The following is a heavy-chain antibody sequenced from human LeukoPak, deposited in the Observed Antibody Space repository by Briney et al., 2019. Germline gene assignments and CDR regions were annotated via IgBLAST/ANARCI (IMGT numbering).Heavy chain of an antibody. CDR1: GGSISSSSYY. Sequence: SETLSLTCTVSGGSISSSSYYWGWIRQTPGTGLEWIGSIYYSGSTSYNPSLKSRVTISVDASKNQFSLKLSSVTAADTAVYYCARHGRYYDILTGYYYWFDPWGQGTLVTVSS. V-gene: IGHV4-39*01. J-gene: IGHJ5*02. CDR3: ARHGRYYDILTGYYYWFDP. D-gene: IGHD3-9*01. CDR2: IYYSGST.